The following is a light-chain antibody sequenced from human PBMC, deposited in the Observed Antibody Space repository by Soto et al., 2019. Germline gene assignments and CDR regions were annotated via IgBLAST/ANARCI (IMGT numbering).Light chain of an antibody. CDR3: QQHGSSPIT. J-gene: IGKJ5*01. CDR2: GAH. Sequence: EIVMTQSPATLSVSPLEIATLAFMASQSVSTNYLAWFQQKPGQAPRLLIYGAHIRAIGIADRFRGSGSGTDFTLTISRLEPEDFAVYYCQQHGSSPITFGQGTRLEI. V-gene: IGKV3-20*01. CDR1: QSVSTNY.